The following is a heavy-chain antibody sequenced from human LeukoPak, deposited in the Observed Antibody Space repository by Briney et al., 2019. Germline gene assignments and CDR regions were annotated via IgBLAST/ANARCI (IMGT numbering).Heavy chain of an antibody. CDR3: ARDIPGGYGMDV. D-gene: IGHD3-10*01. V-gene: IGHV3-21*01. J-gene: IGHJ6*02. Sequence: PGGSLRLSCAASGFTFSSYSMNWVRQAPGKGLEWVSSISSSSSYIYYADSVKGRFTISRDNAKSSLYLQMNSLRAEDTAVYYCARDIPGGYGMDVWGQGTTVTVSS. CDR1: GFTFSSYS. CDR2: ISSSSSYI.